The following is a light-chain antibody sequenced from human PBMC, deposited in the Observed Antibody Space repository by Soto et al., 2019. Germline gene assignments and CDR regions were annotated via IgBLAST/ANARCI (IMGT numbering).Light chain of an antibody. CDR2: TAS. V-gene: IGKV1-39*01. J-gene: IGKJ5*01. Sequence: DIQMTQSPSSLSASVGDRVTITCRASQSISNFLNWYQQTPGQAPKLLISTASTLQTGVPSRFDGSGSGTDFTLTINNLQPEDFATYYCQQSYSTSITFGKGTRLES. CDR1: QSISNF. CDR3: QQSYSTSIT.